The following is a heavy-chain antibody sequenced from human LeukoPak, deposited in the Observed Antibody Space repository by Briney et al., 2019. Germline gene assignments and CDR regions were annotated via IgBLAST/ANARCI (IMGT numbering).Heavy chain of an antibody. D-gene: IGHD5-24*01. CDR1: GFTFSSYA. V-gene: IGHV3-30*04. CDR3: ARDQPEMATIGGYFDY. J-gene: IGHJ4*02. CDR2: ISYDGSNK. Sequence: PGGSLRLSCAASGFTFSSYAMHWVRQAPGKGLEWVAVISYDGSNKYYADSVKGRFTISRDNSKNTLYLQMNSLRAEDTAVYYCARDQPEMATIGGYFDYWGQGTLVTVSS.